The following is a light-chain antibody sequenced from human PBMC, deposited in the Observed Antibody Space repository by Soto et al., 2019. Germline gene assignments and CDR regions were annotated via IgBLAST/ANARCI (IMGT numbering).Light chain of an antibody. CDR2: EVS. CDR1: SSDVGGYNY. CDR3: SSYTSSSTLEV. Sequence: QSALTQPASVSGSPGQSITISCTGTSSDVGGYNYVSWYQQHPGKAPKLMIYEVSNRPSGVSNRFSGSKSGNTASLTISGLQAEDEADYYCSSYTSSSTLEVFGGGTNSPS. J-gene: IGLJ2*01. V-gene: IGLV2-14*01.